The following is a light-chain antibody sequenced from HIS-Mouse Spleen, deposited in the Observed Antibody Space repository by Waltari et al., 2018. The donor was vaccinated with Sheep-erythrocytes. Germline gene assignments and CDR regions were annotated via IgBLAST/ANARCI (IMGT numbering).Light chain of an antibody. CDR2: EVI. Sequence: QSALTQPPSASGSPAHSAPLPCSRTSTHAGGYKFVSWYQQHPGKAPNLMIYEVIKRPSGVPARFSGSKSGNTASLTVSGLQAEDEADYYCSSYAGSNNWVFGGGTKLTVL. V-gene: IGLV2-8*01. CDR3: SSYAGSNNWV. J-gene: IGLJ3*02. CDR1: STHAGGYKF.